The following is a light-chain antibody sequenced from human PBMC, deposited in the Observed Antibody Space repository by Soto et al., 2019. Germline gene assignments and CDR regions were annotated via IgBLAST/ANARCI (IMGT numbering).Light chain of an antibody. CDR3: CSYAASGSLL. J-gene: IGLJ2*01. Sequence: QSALTQPASVAGSPGQSITVSCTGTSSDVGLCNLVSWYQQHPGKAPKFMIYEVNKRSSGISFRFSGSKSGNTASLTISGLQAEDEADYYCCSYAASGSLLFGGGTKLTVL. CDR2: EVN. V-gene: IGLV2-23*02. CDR1: SSDVGLCNL.